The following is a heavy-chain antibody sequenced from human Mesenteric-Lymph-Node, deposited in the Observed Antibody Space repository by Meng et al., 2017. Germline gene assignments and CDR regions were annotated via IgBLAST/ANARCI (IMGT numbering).Heavy chain of an antibody. V-gene: IGHV3-23*01. CDR3: AKSYYYGSGSYYAFDY. D-gene: IGHD3-10*01. J-gene: IGHJ4*02. Sequence: GESLKISCSASGFTFSSYTMSWVRQAPGKGLEWVSDISGSGGSTYYADSVKGRFTISRDNSKNTLYLQMNSLRAEDTAVYYCAKSYYYGSGSYYAFDYWGQGTLVTVSS. CDR2: ISGSGGST. CDR1: GFTFSSYT.